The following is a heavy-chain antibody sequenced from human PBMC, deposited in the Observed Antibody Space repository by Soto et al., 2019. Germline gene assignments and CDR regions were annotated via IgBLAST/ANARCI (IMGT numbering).Heavy chain of an antibody. CDR1: GFTFSSYS. D-gene: IGHD6-19*01. CDR3: ARVGIAVAGDY. V-gene: IGHV3-48*01. Sequence: PGGSLRLSCAASGFTFSSYSMNWVRQAPGKGLEWVSYISSSSSTIHYADSVKGRFTISRDNAKNSLYLQMNSLRAEDTAVYYCARVGIAVAGDYWGQGTLVTVS. CDR2: ISSSSSTI. J-gene: IGHJ4*02.